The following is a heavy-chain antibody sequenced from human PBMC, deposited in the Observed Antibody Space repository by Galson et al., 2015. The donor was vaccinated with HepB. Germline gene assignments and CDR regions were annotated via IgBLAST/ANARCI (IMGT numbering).Heavy chain of an antibody. D-gene: IGHD2-15*01. CDR1: GYTFKSYY. Sequence: SVKVSCKASGYTFKSYYMQWVRQAPGQGLEWMGIINPSDGTTSYAQKFKGRVTITRDTSTSTVYMELGSLRSEDTAVYYRARVLCSGGSCYSDWFDPWGQGTLVTVSS. CDR3: ARVLCSGGSCYSDWFDP. V-gene: IGHV1-46*02. J-gene: IGHJ5*02. CDR2: INPSDGTT.